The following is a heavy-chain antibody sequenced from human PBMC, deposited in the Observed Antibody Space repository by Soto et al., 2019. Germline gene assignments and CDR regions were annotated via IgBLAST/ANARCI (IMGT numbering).Heavy chain of an antibody. J-gene: IGHJ4*02. Sequence: QVQLVESGGGVVQPGRSLRLSCAASGFTYSTYTMHWVRQAPDKGQEWVAVISYDGNNKFYADSVKGGFTISRDTTKHPLYLQMNILRPDDTAMDYRARDGVSSPEYTWKYGTYFDYWRQGALVTVSS. CDR3: ARDGVSSPEYTWKYGTYFDY. V-gene: IGHV3-30-3*01. CDR1: GFTYSTYT. CDR2: ISYDGNNK. D-gene: IGHD1-7*01.